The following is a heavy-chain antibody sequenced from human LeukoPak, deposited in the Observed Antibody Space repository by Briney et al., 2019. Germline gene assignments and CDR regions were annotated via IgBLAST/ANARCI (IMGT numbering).Heavy chain of an antibody. CDR3: ARDPGGRYYDSSGFRYNWFDP. CDR2: IYYSGST. J-gene: IGHJ5*02. Sequence: SQTLSLTCTVSGGSISSGDYYWSWLRQPPGKGLEWIGYIYYSGSTYYNPSLKSRVTISVDTSKNQFSLKLSSVTAADTAVYYCARDPGGRYYDSSGFRYNWFDPWGQGTLVTVSS. CDR1: GGSISSGDYY. V-gene: IGHV4-30-4*01. D-gene: IGHD3-22*01.